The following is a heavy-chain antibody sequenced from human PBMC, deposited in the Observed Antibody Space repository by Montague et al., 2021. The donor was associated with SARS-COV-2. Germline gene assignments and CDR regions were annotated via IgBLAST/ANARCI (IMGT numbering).Heavy chain of an antibody. V-gene: IGHV2-70*01. CDR2: IDWDNDE. J-gene: IGHJ2*01. Sequence: PALVKPTQTLTLTCTLSGLSVTTSGMCVGWIRQPPGKALEWLALIDWDNDEYYRPSLKTRLTISKDTSKHQVVLTMTNMDPADTATYYCARISAPSHLGGGPDWDLDYWGRGTLVTVSS. CDR1: GLSVTTSGMC. CDR3: ARISAPSHLGGGPDWDLDY. D-gene: IGHD3-16*01.